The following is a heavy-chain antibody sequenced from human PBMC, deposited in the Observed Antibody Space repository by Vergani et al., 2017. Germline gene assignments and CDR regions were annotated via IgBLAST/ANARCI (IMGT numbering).Heavy chain of an antibody. CDR3: AKAGSDTSGSLQYNFYMDV. V-gene: IGHV3-30*18. D-gene: IGHD3-10*01. CDR1: GFSFSSHA. CDR2: ISNDGSKK. J-gene: IGHJ6*03. Sequence: QVQLAESGGGRVQPGRSLRLSCAASGFSFSSHAIHWVRQAPGKGLEWVAVISNDGSKKYYADSVKGRFTISRDNSKNTLDLQMNSLRTQDTAVYYCAKAGSDTSGSLQYNFYMDVWGKGTPVTVS.